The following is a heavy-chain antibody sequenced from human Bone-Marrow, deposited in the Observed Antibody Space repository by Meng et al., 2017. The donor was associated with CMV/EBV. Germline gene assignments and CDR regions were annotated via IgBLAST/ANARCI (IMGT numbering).Heavy chain of an antibody. CDR2: IYPGDSET. J-gene: IGHJ3*02. Sequence: GESLKISCKASGYDYLTHWIGWVRQMPGKGLEWMGIIYPGDSETRYRAPFQGQVTISADKSISTAYLQWSSLKASDTAMYYCARLSPTPYAFDIWGQGTMVTVS. V-gene: IGHV5-51*01. CDR3: ARLSPTPYAFDI. CDR1: GYDYLTHW.